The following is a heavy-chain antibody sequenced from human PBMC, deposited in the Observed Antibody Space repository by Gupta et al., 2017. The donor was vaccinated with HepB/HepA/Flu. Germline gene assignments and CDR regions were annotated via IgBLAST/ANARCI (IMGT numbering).Heavy chain of an antibody. J-gene: IGHJ4*02. V-gene: IGHV1-3*01. D-gene: IGHD2-2*01. CDR3: ARSRLFDS. Sequence: SPKFQGRVTMTRDTSTNIAYMELSSLKFEDTAVYYCARSRLFDSWGQGTLVTVSS.